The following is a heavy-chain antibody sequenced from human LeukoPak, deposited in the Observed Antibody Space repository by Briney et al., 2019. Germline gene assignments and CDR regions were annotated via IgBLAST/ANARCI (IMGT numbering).Heavy chain of an antibody. CDR3: AKGGHDLLAQYFDY. Sequence: GGSLRLSCAASGFTFSSYSMNWVRQAPGKGLEWVSYISSSSSTIYYADSVKGRFTISRDNSKNTLYLQMNSLRAEDTAVYYCAKGGHDLLAQYFDYWGQGTLVTVSS. J-gene: IGHJ4*02. D-gene: IGHD2/OR15-2a*01. CDR2: ISSSSSTI. CDR1: GFTFSSYS. V-gene: IGHV3-48*01.